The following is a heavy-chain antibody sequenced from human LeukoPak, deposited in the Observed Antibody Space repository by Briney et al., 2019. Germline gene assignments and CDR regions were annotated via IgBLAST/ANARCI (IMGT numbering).Heavy chain of an antibody. CDR1: GYTFTSYY. CDR2: IIPIFGTA. D-gene: IGHD1-26*01. V-gene: IGHV1-69*13. CDR3: ARSSGSYSGYYFDY. Sequence: SVKVSCKASGYTFTSYYMHWVRQAPGQGLEWMGGIIPIFGTANYAQKFQGRVTITADESTSTAYMELSSLRSEDTAVYYCARSSGSYSGYYFDYWGQGTLVTVSS. J-gene: IGHJ4*02.